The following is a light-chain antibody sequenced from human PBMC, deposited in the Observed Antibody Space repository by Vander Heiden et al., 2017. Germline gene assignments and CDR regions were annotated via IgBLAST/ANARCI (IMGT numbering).Light chain of an antibody. CDR1: QDISNY. J-gene: IGKJ4*01. V-gene: IGKV1-33*01. CDR2: GAT. CDR3: QQCDNVPLT. Sequence: SHLTHSPSSLSASVGDRVTITCQASQDISNYLNWYQQKPGKAPKLLIYGATNLEMGVPSRFSGSGSGTDFIFTVSSLQPEDIATYYCQQCDNVPLTFGGGTKVEIK.